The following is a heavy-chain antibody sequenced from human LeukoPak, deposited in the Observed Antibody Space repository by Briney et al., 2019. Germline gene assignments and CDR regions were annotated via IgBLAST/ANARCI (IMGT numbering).Heavy chain of an antibody. CDR3: ARVLPRLAWGEFDY. CDR2: ISAYNGNT. J-gene: IGHJ4*02. D-gene: IGHD3-16*01. CDR1: GYTFDSYG. V-gene: IGHV1-18*01. Sequence: GASVKVSCKASGYTFDSYGIAWVRQAPGQGLEWTGWISAYNGNTNYAQKVQGRVTMTKDTSTSTAYMDLRSLRSDDTAVYYCARVLPRLAWGEFDYWGQGTLVAVSS.